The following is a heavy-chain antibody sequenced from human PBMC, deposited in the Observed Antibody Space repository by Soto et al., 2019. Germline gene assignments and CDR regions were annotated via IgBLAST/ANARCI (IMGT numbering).Heavy chain of an antibody. Sequence: QVQLQESGPGLVKPSETLSLTCTVSGGSISSFYWSWIRQPPGKGLEWIGYIYWSGGTNYNPSLKSRVTKQVDTSKNQLSLKLSSVTAADTAVYYCARGAASSSWDNMDVWGQGTTVTVSS. V-gene: IGHV4-59*01. D-gene: IGHD6-13*01. CDR1: GGSISSFY. CDR2: IYWSGGT. CDR3: ARGAASSSWDNMDV. J-gene: IGHJ6*02.